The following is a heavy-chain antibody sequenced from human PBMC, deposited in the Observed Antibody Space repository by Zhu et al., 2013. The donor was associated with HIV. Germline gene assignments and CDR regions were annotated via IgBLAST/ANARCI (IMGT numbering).Heavy chain of an antibody. J-gene: IGHJ3*02. Sequence: QVQLVQSGAEVKKPGASVKVSCKVSGYTLTELSMHWVRQAPGKGLEWMGGFDPEDGETIYAQKFQGRVTMTEDTSTDTAYMELSSLRSEDTAVYYCATVYRIAACGPSAYCGGVGAFDIWGQGTMVTVSS. CDR3: ATVYRIAACGPSAYCGGVGAFDI. CDR2: FDPEDGET. CDR1: GYTLTELS. V-gene: IGHV1-24*01. D-gene: IGHD2-21*01.